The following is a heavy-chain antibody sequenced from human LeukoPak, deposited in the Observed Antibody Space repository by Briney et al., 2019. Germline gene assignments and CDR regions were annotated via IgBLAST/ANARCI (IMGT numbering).Heavy chain of an antibody. D-gene: IGHD2-2*01. Sequence: ASVKVSCKASGYTFTSYDINWVRQATGQGHEWMGWMNPNSGNTGYAQKFQGRVTMTRNTSISTAYMELSSLRSEDTAVYYCAREGPRYCSSTSCGWFDPWGQGTLVTVSS. CDR3: AREGPRYCSSTSCGWFDP. CDR1: GYTFTSYD. CDR2: MNPNSGNT. J-gene: IGHJ5*02. V-gene: IGHV1-8*01.